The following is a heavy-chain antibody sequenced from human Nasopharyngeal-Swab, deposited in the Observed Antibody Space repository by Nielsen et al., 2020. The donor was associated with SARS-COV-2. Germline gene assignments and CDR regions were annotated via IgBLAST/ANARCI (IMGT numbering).Heavy chain of an antibody. CDR1: GGSISSSSYY. V-gene: IGHV4-39*01. Sequence: SETLSLTCTVSGGSISSSSYYWGWIRQPPGKGLEWIGSIYYSGSTYYNPSLKSRVTISVDTSKNQFSLKLSSVTAADTAVYYCASRRRTYYDILTGSSGAFDIWGQGTMVTVSS. CDR3: ASRRRTYYDILTGSSGAFDI. D-gene: IGHD3-9*01. J-gene: IGHJ3*02. CDR2: IYYSGST.